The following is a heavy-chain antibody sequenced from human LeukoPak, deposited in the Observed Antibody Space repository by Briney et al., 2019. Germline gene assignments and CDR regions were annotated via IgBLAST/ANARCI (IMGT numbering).Heavy chain of an antibody. CDR3: ARVIGYYGSGSYNFDY. J-gene: IGHJ4*02. D-gene: IGHD3-10*01. Sequence: GGSLRLSCAASGFTFSSYSINWVRQAPGKGLEWVSYISSSGSTIYYADSVKGRFTISRDNAKNSLYLQMNSLRAEDTAVYYCARVIGYYGSGSYNFDYWGQGTLVTVSS. V-gene: IGHV3-48*04. CDR2: ISSSGSTI. CDR1: GFTFSSYS.